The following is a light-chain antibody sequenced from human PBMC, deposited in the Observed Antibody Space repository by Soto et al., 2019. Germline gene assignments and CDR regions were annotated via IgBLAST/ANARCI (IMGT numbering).Light chain of an antibody. J-gene: IGKJ3*01. Sequence: EIVLTQSPGTLSLSPGERATLSCRASQSVSVNSLAWYQQKGGQAPRLIIYAASTRATGVPDRFSGTGSGTDFALTISRLETDDSAVYYCQQYGGSPFTFGPGTKGDLK. V-gene: IGKV3-20*01. CDR2: AAS. CDR3: QQYGGSPFT. CDR1: QSVSVNS.